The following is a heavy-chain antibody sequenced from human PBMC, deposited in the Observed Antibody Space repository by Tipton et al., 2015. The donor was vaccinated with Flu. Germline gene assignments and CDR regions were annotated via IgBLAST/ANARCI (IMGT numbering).Heavy chain of an antibody. Sequence: SLRLSCAASGFNFSSYGMHWVRQAPGKGLEWVANIKQDGSERYYVDSVKGRFTISRDNAKNSLFLQMNSLRAEDTAVYYCVRKGFGDYWGQGILVTVSS. D-gene: IGHD3-10*01. CDR1: GFNFSSYG. J-gene: IGHJ4*02. V-gene: IGHV3-7*01. CDR2: IKQDGSER. CDR3: VRKGFGDY.